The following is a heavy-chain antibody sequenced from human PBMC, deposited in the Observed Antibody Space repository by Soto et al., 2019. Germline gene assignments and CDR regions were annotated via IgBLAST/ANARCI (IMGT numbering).Heavy chain of an antibody. V-gene: IGHV3-30-3*01. D-gene: IGHD6-13*01. CDR2: ISYDGSNK. CDR1: GFTFSSYA. CDR3: ASTRAAAGPYYYYYGMDV. J-gene: IGHJ6*02. Sequence: GGSLRLSCAASGFTFSSYAMHWVRQAPGKXLEWVAVISYDGSNKYYADSVKGRFTISRDNSKNTLYLQMNSLRAEDTAVYYCASTRAAAGPYYYYYGMDVWGQGTTVTVSS.